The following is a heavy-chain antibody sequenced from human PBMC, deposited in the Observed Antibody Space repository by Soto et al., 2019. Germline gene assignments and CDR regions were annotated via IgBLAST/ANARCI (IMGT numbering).Heavy chain of an antibody. Sequence: SETLSLTCAVYGGSFSGYYWSWIRQPPGKGLEWIGEINHSGSTNYNPSLKSRVTISVDTSKNQFSLKLSSVTAADTAVYYCARLFYDILTGYKELNAFDIWGQGTMVTVSS. J-gene: IGHJ3*02. CDR3: ARLFYDILTGYKELNAFDI. CDR1: GGSFSGYY. CDR2: INHSGST. V-gene: IGHV4-34*01. D-gene: IGHD3-9*01.